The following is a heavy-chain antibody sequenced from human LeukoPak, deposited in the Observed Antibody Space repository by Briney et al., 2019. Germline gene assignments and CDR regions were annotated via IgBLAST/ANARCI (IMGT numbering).Heavy chain of an antibody. V-gene: IGHV4-39*01. J-gene: IGHJ4*02. Sequence: PSETLSLTCAVSGASISSGTYPWGWMRQPPGKGPEWIGSFSYSGDGYYNSSLKSRVTISMGTSKNQFSLEATSVTAADTAVYYCWAIVPTNKLDYWGQGTLVTVSS. CDR3: WAIVPTNKLDY. D-gene: IGHD5-12*01. CDR1: GASISSGTYP. CDR2: FSYSGDG.